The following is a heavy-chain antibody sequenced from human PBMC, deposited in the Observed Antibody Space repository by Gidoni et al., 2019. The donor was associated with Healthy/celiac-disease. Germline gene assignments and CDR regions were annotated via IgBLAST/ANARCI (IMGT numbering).Heavy chain of an antibody. CDR2: IKASKGNT. V-gene: IGHV1-3*01. Sequence: QVQLVQSGAEVKKPGASVKVSCKASGSTFTSSPMHWVRQAPGQRLEWMGWIKASKGNTKYSQKFQGRVTITRDTSASTAYMELSSLRSEDTAVYYCARSRLWFGELDYYYYGMDVWGQGTTVTVSS. D-gene: IGHD3-10*01. CDR1: GSTFTSSP. J-gene: IGHJ6*02. CDR3: ARSRLWFGELDYYYYGMDV.